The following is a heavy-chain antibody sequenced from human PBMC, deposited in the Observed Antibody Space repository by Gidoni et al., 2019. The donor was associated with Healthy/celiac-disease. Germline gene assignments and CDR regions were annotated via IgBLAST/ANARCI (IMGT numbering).Heavy chain of an antibody. CDR3: ARIRDGDYDPGDWYFDL. D-gene: IGHD4-17*01. V-gene: IGHV2-26*01. J-gene: IGHJ2*01. CDR1: GFSLSNARMG. Sequence: QVTLKESGPVLVKPTETLTLTCTVPGFSLSNARMGVSWIRQPPGKALEWLAHIFSNDEKSYSTSLKSRLTISKDTSKSQVVLTMTNMDPVDTATYYCARIRDGDYDPGDWYFDLWGRGTLVTVSS. CDR2: IFSNDEK.